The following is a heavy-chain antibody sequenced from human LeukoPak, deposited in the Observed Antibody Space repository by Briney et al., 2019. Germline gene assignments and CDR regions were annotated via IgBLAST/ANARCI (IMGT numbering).Heavy chain of an antibody. J-gene: IGHJ5*02. CDR1: GYTFTGYY. Sequence: ASVKVSCKASGYTFTGYYMHWVRQAPGQGLEWMGWINPNSGGTNYAQKFQGRVTMTRDTSISTAYMELSRLRSDDTAVYYCAREWRGYCSSTSCYTWNWFDPWGQGTLVTVSS. V-gene: IGHV1-2*02. CDR3: AREWRGYCSSTSCYTWNWFDP. CDR2: INPNSGGT. D-gene: IGHD2-2*02.